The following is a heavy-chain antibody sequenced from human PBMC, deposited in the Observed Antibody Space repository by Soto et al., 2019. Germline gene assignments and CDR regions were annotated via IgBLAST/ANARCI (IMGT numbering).Heavy chain of an antibody. J-gene: IGHJ4*02. V-gene: IGHV3-23*01. Sequence: GGSLRLSCVASGFTFSSFSMSWVRQAPGKGLEWVSGFRSSGDDGTTYYADSVKGRFTISRDNSKNTLFLQMNSLRDEDTAVYYCAKDQVIPEDFWGQGTPVTVSS. D-gene: IGHD2-21*01. CDR1: GFTFSSFS. CDR2: FRSSGDDGTT. CDR3: AKDQVIPEDF.